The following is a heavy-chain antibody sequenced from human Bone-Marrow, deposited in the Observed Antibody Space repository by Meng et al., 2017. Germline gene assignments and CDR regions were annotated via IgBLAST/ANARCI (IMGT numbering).Heavy chain of an antibody. D-gene: IGHD2-8*02. CDR3: ARFTCGDDYYYFAMDV. J-gene: IGHJ6*02. CDR2: ISYGGSNK. V-gene: IGHV3-30*19. Sequence: GGSLRLSCVASGFTFSDFGMHWVRQAPGKGLEWVAVISYGGSNKYYADSVKGRFTISRDNSKNTLYLQMNSLRAEDTAVYYCARFTCGDDYYYFAMDVWGQGTTVTVSS. CDR1: GFTFSDFG.